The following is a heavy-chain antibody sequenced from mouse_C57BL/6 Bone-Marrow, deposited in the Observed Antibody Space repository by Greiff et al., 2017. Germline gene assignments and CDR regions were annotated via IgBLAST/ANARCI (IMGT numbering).Heavy chain of an antibody. Sequence: VKLMESGAELVKPGASVKISCKASGYAFSSYWMNWVKQRPGKGLEWIGQIYPGDGDTNYNGKFKGKATLTADKSSSKTYMQLSSLTSEDSAVYFCARRSYYGAMDYWGQGTSVTVSS. CDR3: ARRSYYGAMDY. CDR1: GYAFSSYW. D-gene: IGHD1-1*01. V-gene: IGHV1-80*01. J-gene: IGHJ4*01. CDR2: IYPGDGDT.